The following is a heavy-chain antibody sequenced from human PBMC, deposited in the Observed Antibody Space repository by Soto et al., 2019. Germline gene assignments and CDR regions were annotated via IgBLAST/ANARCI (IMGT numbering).Heavy chain of an antibody. CDR2: MNPNSGNT. J-gene: IGHJ4*02. CDR3: ARGGDVLLWFGELERYYFDY. V-gene: IGHV1-8*01. D-gene: IGHD3-10*01. Sequence: ASVKVSCKASGYTFTSYDINWVRQATGQGLEWMGWMNPNSGNTGYAQKFQGRVTMTRNTSISTAYMELSSLRSEDTAVYYCARGGDVLLWFGELERYYFDYWGQGTLVTVSS. CDR1: GYTFTSYD.